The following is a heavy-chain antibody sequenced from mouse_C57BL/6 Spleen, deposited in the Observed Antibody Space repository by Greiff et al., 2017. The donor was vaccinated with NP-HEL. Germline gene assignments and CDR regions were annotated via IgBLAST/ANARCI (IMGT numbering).Heavy chain of an antibody. Sequence: DVQLVESGGGLVKPGGSLKLSCAASGFTFSSYAMSWVRQTPEKRLEWVATISDGGSYTYYPDNVKGRFTISRDNAKNNLYLQMSHLKSEDTAMYYCARGAITTVVARGYFDVWGTGTTVTVSS. D-gene: IGHD1-1*01. J-gene: IGHJ1*03. CDR3: ARGAITTVVARGYFDV. V-gene: IGHV5-4*01. CDR2: ISDGGSYT. CDR1: GFTFSSYA.